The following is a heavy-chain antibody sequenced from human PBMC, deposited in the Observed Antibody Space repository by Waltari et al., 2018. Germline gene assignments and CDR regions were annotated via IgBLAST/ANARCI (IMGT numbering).Heavy chain of an antibody. D-gene: IGHD3-22*01. CDR2: TIPIFGTA. V-gene: IGHV1-69*05. J-gene: IGHJ4*02. CDR1: GGTFSSYA. CDR3: ARDLRVGYYDSSGLDY. Sequence: QVQLVQSGAEVKKPGSSVKVSCKASGGTFSSYAISWVRQAPGQGLEWMGGTIPIFGTANYAQKFQGRVTITTDESTSTAYMELSSLRSEDTAVYYCARDLRVGYYDSSGLDYWGQGTLVTVSS.